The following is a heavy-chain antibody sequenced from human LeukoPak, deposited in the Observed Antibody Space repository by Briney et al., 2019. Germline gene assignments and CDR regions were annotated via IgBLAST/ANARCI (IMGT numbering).Heavy chain of an antibody. J-gene: IGHJ4*02. CDR3: AKGNPLYGDRLDY. V-gene: IGHV3-21*01. Sequence: GGSLRLSCAASGFTFSSYNMDWVRQAPGKGLEWVSSISMDGRYIHYTDSVKGRFTISRDNAKNSLYLQMDSLRAEDTAMYYCAKGNPLYGDRLDYWGQGTLVTVSS. CDR1: GFTFSSYN. D-gene: IGHD4-17*01. CDR2: ISMDGRYI.